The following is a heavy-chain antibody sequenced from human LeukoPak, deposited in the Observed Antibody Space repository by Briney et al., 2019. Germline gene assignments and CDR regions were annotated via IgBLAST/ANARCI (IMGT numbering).Heavy chain of an antibody. V-gene: IGHV5-51*01. CDR2: IYPGDSDT. CDR1: GYSFTSHW. Sequence: GESLKISCKASGYSFTSHWIVWVRQMPGKGLEWMGIIYPGDSDTRYSPSLQGQVTISADKSISTAYLQWRSLKASDTAMYYCARHQQQLCADYWGQGTLVTVSS. J-gene: IGHJ4*02. D-gene: IGHD6-13*01. CDR3: ARHQQQLCADY.